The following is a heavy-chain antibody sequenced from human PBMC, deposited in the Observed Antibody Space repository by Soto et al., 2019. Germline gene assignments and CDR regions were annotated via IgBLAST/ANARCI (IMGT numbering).Heavy chain of an antibody. D-gene: IGHD2-2*01. J-gene: IGHJ4*02. CDR1: GYTFTGYY. CDR2: INPNSGGT. CDR3: SRDLVVVVPAVRKYSSSSEDY. Sequence: ASVKVSCKASGYTFTGYYMHWVRQAPGQGLEWMGWINPNSGGTNYAQKFQGRVTMTRDPSISTAYMELSRLRSDDTAVYYCSRDLVVVVPAVRKYSSSSEDYWGQGTLVTVSS. V-gene: IGHV1-2*02.